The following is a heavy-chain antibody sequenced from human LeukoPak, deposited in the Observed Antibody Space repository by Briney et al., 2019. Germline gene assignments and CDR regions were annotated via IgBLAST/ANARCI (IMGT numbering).Heavy chain of an antibody. CDR2: INAGNGNT. CDR1: GYTFTSYA. CDR3: ARGYSGYRAEYYYGMDV. J-gene: IGHJ6*02. D-gene: IGHD5-12*01. Sequence: ASVKVSCKASGYTFTSYAMHWVRQAPGQRLEWMGWINAGNGNTKYPQKFQGRVTITRDTSASTAYMELSSLRSEDTAVYYCARGYSGYRAEYYYGMDVWGQGTTVTVSS. V-gene: IGHV1-3*01.